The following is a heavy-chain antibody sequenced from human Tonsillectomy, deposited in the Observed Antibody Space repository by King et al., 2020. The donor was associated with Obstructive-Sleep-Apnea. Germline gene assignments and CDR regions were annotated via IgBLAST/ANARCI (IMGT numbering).Heavy chain of an antibody. Sequence: VQLVESGGGVVQPGRSLRLSCAASGFTFSNYAMHWVRQAPGKGLEWVAVISYDGSNKYYADSVKGRFTISRDNSKSTLSLQMNSLTAEDTAIYYCARDPSSYYSSFYFDYWGQGTLVTVSS. CDR2: ISYDGSNK. CDR3: ARDPSSYYSSFYFDY. CDR1: GFTFSNYA. J-gene: IGHJ4*02. V-gene: IGHV3-30*04. D-gene: IGHD3-22*01.